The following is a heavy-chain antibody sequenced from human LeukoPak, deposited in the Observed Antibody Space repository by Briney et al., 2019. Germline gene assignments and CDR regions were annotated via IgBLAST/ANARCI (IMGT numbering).Heavy chain of an antibody. J-gene: IGHJ5*02. CDR1: GYTFTSYD. D-gene: IGHD2-2*02. CDR3: ARADFVRSCTSSSCYRWFDP. CDR2: MNPNSGNT. V-gene: IGHV1-8*01. Sequence: GASVKVSCKASGYTFTSYDINWVRQATGQGLEWMGWMNPNSGNTGYAQKFQGRVTMTRNTSISTAYMELSSLRSEDTAVYYCARADFVRSCTSSSCYRWFDPWGQGTLVTVSS.